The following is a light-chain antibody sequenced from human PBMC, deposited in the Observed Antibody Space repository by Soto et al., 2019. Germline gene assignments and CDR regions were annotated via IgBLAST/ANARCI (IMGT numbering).Light chain of an antibody. CDR3: RSYTTRSTLV. CDR1: SSDVGAYDF. J-gene: IGLJ2*01. CDR2: DVT. V-gene: IGLV2-14*01. Sequence: QSALTQPASVSGSPGQSITISCTGTSSDVGAYDFVSWYQHYPGKAPKLVTFDVTHRPPGISDRFSGSKSANTASLTISGLQAEDDALYYCRSYTTRSTLVFGGGTKLTVL.